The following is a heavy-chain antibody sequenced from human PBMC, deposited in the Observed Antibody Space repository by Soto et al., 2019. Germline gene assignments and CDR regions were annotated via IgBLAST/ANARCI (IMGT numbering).Heavy chain of an antibody. V-gene: IGHV1-69*01. CDR2: IIPIFGTA. CDR3: ARGNDCSGGSCYPAEFDY. D-gene: IGHD2-15*01. Sequence: QVQLVQSGAEVKKPGSSVKVSCKASGGTFSSYAISWVRQAPGQGLEWMGGIIPIFGTANYAQKFQGRVTITADESTSTAYMELSSLRSEDTAVYYCARGNDCSGGSCYPAEFDYWCQGTLVTVSS. J-gene: IGHJ4*02. CDR1: GGTFSSYA.